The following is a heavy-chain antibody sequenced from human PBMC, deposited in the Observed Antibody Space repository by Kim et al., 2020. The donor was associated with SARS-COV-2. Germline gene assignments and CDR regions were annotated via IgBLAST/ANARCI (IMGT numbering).Heavy chain of an antibody. V-gene: IGHV4-34*01. D-gene: IGHD3-3*01. Sequence: KSRVTITVDTSKYQFSLKLSSVTAADTAVYYCARGGDYVLRFLEAGWFDPWGQGTLVTVSS. J-gene: IGHJ5*02. CDR3: ARGGDYVLRFLEAGWFDP.